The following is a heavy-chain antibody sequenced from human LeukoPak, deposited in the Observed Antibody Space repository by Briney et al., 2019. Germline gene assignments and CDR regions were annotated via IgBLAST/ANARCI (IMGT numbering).Heavy chain of an antibody. Sequence: GGSLRLSCAASGFTFSSYEMNWVRQAPGKGLEWVSYISSSGSTIYYADSVKGRFTISRDNAKNSLYLQMNSLRAEDTAVYYCAKDLTGYYYDSSGYYRPLGYWGQGTLVTVSS. CDR3: AKDLTGYYYDSSGYYRPLGY. CDR1: GFTFSSYE. V-gene: IGHV3-48*03. J-gene: IGHJ4*02. D-gene: IGHD3-22*01. CDR2: ISSSGSTI.